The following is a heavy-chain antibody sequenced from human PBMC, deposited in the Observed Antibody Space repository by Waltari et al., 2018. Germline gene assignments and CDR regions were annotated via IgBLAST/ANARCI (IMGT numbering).Heavy chain of an antibody. CDR1: GFTFSSYS. J-gene: IGHJ4*02. V-gene: IGHV3-21*01. D-gene: IGHD7-27*01. Sequence: EVQLVESGGGLVKPGGSLRLSCAASGFTFSSYSMNWVRQAPGKGLEWISSMSSTGTYTHYADAVKGRFTISRDNAKNSLYLQMNSLRAEDTGVYWCATGGWGFYLDNWGQGTLVTFSS. CDR2: MSSTGTYT. CDR3: ATGGWGFYLDN.